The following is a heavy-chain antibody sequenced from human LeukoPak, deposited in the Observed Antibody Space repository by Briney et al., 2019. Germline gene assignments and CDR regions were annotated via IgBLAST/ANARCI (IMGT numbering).Heavy chain of an antibody. J-gene: IGHJ4*02. CDR3: VRGPHIAATSH. D-gene: IGHD6-25*01. Sequence: GGSLRLSCAASGFTFSNLWMSWVRQAPGKGLKWVANIKQDGSEKYYVDSVKGRFAISRDNAKKSLYLQINTLRAEDTAVYYCVRGPHIAATSHWGQGTLVTVSS. V-gene: IGHV3-7*03. CDR2: IKQDGSEK. CDR1: GFTFSNLW.